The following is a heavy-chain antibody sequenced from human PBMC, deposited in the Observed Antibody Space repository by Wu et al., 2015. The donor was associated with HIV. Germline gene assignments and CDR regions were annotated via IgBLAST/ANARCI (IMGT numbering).Heavy chain of an antibody. D-gene: IGHD3-22*01. V-gene: IGHV1-8*01. CDR1: GYTFTSYD. Sequence: QVQLVQSGAEVKKPGASVKVSCKASGYTFTSYDINWVRQATGQGLEWMGWMNPNSGNTGYAQKFQGRVTMTRNTSISTAYMELSSLRSEDTAVYYCARGPERSSGYLTYYFDYWGQGTLVTVSS. CDR3: ARGPERSSGYLTYYFDY. J-gene: IGHJ4*02. CDR2: MNPNSGNT.